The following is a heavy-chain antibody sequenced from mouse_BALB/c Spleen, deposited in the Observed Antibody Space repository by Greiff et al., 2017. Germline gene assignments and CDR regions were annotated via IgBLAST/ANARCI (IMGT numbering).Heavy chain of an antibody. J-gene: IGHJ3*01. V-gene: IGHV5-15*02. Sequence: DVKLQESGGGLVQPGGSRKLSCAASGFTFSDYGMAWVRQAPGKGPEWVAFISNLAYSIYYADTVTGRFTISRENAKNTLYLEMSSLRSEDTAMYYCARRGSNWEFAYWGQGTLVTVSA. CDR2: ISNLAYSI. CDR1: GFTFSDYG. CDR3: ARRGSNWEFAY. D-gene: IGHD4-1*01.